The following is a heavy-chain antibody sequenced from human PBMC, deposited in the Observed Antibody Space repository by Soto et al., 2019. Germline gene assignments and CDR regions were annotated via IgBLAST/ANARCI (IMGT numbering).Heavy chain of an antibody. V-gene: IGHV1-18*04. CDR3: ARVRSPGHPAYSSFAP. D-gene: IGHD6-13*01. CDR2: ISAYNGNT. J-gene: IGHJ5*02. Sequence: ASVKVSCKASGYTFISSDISWVRQAPGQGLEWMGWISAYNGNTNVPQNLQGRVILTTDTSTATAYMELRSLRSDDTAMYYCARVRSPGHPAYSSFAPWGQGTLVTVSS. CDR1: GYTFISSD.